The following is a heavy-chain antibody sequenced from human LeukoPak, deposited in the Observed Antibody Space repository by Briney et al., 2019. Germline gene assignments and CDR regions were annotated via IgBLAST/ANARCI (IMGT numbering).Heavy chain of an antibody. CDR1: GGSISSYY. D-gene: IGHD2-2*01. Sequence: SETLSLTCTVSGGSISSYYWSWIRQPAGKGLEWIGRIYTSGSTNYNPSLKSRVTISVDRSKNQFSLKLSSVTAADTAVYYCARTLSIVVVPAAFDPWGQGTLVTVSS. CDR3: ARTLSIVVVPAAFDP. CDR2: IYTSGST. V-gene: IGHV4-4*07. J-gene: IGHJ5*02.